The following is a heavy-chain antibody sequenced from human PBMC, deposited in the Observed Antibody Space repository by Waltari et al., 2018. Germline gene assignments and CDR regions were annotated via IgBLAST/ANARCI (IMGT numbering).Heavy chain of an antibody. Sequence: QVQLVQSGAEVKKPGASVKVSCKASGYTFTSYYMHWVRQAPGQGLEWMGIINPRGGSTSYAQKFQGRGTMTRDTSTSTVYMELSSLRSEDTAVYYCARDPYSSSWPDAFDIWGQGTMVTVSS. CDR2: INPRGGST. D-gene: IGHD6-13*01. J-gene: IGHJ3*02. CDR3: ARDPYSSSWPDAFDI. CDR1: GYTFTSYY. V-gene: IGHV1-46*01.